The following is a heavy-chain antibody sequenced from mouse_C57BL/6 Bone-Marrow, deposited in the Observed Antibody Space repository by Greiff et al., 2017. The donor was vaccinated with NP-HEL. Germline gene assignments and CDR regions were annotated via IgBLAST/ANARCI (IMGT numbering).Heavy chain of an antibody. CDR1: GYTFTDYY. CDR2: INPYNGGT. J-gene: IGHJ4*01. Sequence: EVQLQQSGPVLVKPGASVKMSCKASGYTFTDYYMNWVKQSHGKSLEWIGVINPYNGGTSYNQKFKGKATLTVDKSSSTAYMELNSLTSEDSAVYYCAIYYYGSSLYAMDYWGQGTSVTVSS. D-gene: IGHD1-1*01. V-gene: IGHV1-19*01. CDR3: AIYYYGSSLYAMDY.